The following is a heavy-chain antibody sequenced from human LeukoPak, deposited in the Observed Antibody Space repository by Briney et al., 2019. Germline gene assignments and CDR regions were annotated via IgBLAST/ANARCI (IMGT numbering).Heavy chain of an antibody. V-gene: IGHV4-34*01. CDR3: ARVIGIAVAGTTNWFDP. Sequence: SETLSLTCAVYGGSFSGYYWSWIRQPPGKGLEWIGEINHSGSTNYNPSLKSRVTISVDTSKNQFSLKLSSVTAADTAVYYCARVIGIAVAGTTNWFDPGGQGTLVTVSA. CDR2: INHSGST. CDR1: GGSFSGYY. D-gene: IGHD6-19*01. J-gene: IGHJ5*02.